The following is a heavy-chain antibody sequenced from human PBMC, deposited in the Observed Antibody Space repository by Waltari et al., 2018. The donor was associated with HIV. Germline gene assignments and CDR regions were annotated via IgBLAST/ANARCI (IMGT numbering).Heavy chain of an antibody. CDR3: VRDPKTSWGELDY. D-gene: IGHD3-16*01. V-gene: IGHV3-48*02. J-gene: IGHJ4*02. CDR1: GFVFSSYS. CDR2: ISSSGSTI. Sequence: EVQLVESGGGLVQPEESLRLSCAASGFVFSSYSRNWVRQAPGEGLEWISFISSSGSTIYYADFVKGRFTVSRDNAENSLYLQMNSLRDEDTAVYYCVRDPKTSWGELDYWGQGTLVAVSS.